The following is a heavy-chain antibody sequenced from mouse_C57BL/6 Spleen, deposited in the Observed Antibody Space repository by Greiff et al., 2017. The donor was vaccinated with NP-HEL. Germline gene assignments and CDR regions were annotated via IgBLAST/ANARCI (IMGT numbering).Heavy chain of an antibody. Sequence: VQLQQSGPELVKPGASVKMSCKASGYTFTDYYMHWVKQKPGKGLEWIGEIYPGSGNTYYNEKFKGKATLTADTSSSTAYMQLSSLTSEDSAVYFCARDGNYGDYWGQGTTLTVSS. CDR3: RDGNYGDY. CDR2: YPGSGNTY. J-gene: IGHJ2*01. V-gene: IGHV1-83*01. D-gene: IGHD2-1*01. CDR1: YTFTDYYM.